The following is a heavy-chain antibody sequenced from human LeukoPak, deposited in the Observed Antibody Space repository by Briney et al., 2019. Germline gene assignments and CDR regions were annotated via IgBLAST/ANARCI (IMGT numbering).Heavy chain of an antibody. J-gene: IGHJ4*02. D-gene: IGHD3-10*01. CDR2: IIPIFGTA. Sequence: SVTVSCKASGGTFSSYAISWVRQAPGQGLEWMGGIIPIFGTANDAQKRQSRVTITTDESTSTAYMELSSLRSEDTAVYYCARMYYYGSGSYSNSAHFDYWGQGTLITVSS. CDR3: ARMYYYGSGSYSNSAHFDY. CDR1: GGTFSSYA. V-gene: IGHV1-69*05.